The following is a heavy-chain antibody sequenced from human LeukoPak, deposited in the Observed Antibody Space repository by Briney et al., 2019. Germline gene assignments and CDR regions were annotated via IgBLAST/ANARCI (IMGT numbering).Heavy chain of an antibody. D-gene: IGHD3-3*01. CDR2: IYISGST. Sequence: SETLSLTCTVSGGSSSSHYWSWIRQPPGKGLEWVGSIYISGSTNYNPSLKSRVTISADTSKNQFSLRLSSVTAAGTAVYYCAQTVWDFWSGNFDYWGQGTLVTVSS. CDR3: AQTVWDFWSGNFDY. V-gene: IGHV4-4*09. CDR1: GGSSSSHY. J-gene: IGHJ4*02.